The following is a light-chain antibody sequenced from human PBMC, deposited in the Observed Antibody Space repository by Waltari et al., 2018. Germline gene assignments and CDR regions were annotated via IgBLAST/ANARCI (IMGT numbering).Light chain of an antibody. Sequence: QAVVTQEPSVTVSPGGTVTLTCGSSIGAATSCHHPSWIQSKPGQVPRTLIYETSNKHSWTPARFSGSLLGDKAALTLSSAQPEDEADYYCMVSNVGAQWAFGGGTKLTVL. J-gene: IGLJ3*02. V-gene: IGLV7-46*01. CDR1: IGAATSCHH. CDR2: ETS. CDR3: MVSNVGAQWA.